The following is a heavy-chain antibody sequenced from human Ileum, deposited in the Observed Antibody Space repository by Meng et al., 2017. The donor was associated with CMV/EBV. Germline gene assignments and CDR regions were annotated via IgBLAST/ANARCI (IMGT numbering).Heavy chain of an antibody. Sequence: QAHLRASGPGLVKSSETLSLTCTISSASITPYYWNWIRQPAGKGLEWIGRIYTGGPTDYNPSLKSRVTMSVDMSKNQFFLNLSSVTAADTAVYYCARGQTVRGFEYWGLGILVTVSS. J-gene: IGHJ4*02. CDR1: SASITPYY. V-gene: IGHV4-4*07. D-gene: IGHD3-10*01. CDR2: IYTGGPT. CDR3: ARGQTVRGFEY.